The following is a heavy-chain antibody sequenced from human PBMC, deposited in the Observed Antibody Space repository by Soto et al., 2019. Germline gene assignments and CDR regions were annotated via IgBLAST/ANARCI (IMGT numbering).Heavy chain of an antibody. J-gene: IGHJ6*03. D-gene: IGHD2-15*01. V-gene: IGHV3-23*01. CDR3: AKGLYCSGGSCSPYYYNYMDV. CDR2: ISGSGGST. Sequence: GGSLRLSCAASGFTFSNYAMSWVRQAPGKGLEWVSAISGSGGSTYYADSVKGRFTISRDNSKNTLYLQMDSLRADDTAVYYCAKGLYCSGGSCSPYYYNYMDVWGKGTTVTVSS. CDR1: GFTFSNYA.